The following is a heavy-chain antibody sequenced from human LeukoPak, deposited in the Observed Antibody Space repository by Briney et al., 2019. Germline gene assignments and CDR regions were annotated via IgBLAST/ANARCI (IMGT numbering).Heavy chain of an antibody. D-gene: IGHD3-3*01. CDR2: ISCSRGST. V-gene: IGHV3-23*01. CDR3: AKDTGDYDYWSGYYHFDY. J-gene: IGHJ4*02. Sequence: PGGSLRLSCAVSGFTFSNYAMSWVRQAPGKGPEWVSAISCSRGSTHYADSVKGRFTISRDNSKNTLYMQMNSLRAEDTAVYYCAKDTGDYDYWSGYYHFDYWGQGTLVSVSS. CDR1: GFTFSNYA.